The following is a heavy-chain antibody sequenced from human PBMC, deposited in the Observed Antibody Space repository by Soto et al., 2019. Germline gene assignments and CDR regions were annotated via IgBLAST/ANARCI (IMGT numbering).Heavy chain of an antibody. Sequence: SETLSLTCTVSGGSISSGGYYWSWIRQHPGKGLEWIGYIYYSGSTYYNPSHKSRVTISVDTSKNQFSLKLSSVTAADTAVYYCARGGQLTIFGVVYYFDYWGQGTLVTVSS. CDR2: IYYSGST. V-gene: IGHV4-31*03. CDR1: GGSISSGGYY. D-gene: IGHD3-3*01. CDR3: ARGGQLTIFGVVYYFDY. J-gene: IGHJ4*02.